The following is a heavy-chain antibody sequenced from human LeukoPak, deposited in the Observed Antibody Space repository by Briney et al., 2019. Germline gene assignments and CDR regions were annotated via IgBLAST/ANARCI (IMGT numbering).Heavy chain of an antibody. Sequence: PGGSLRLSCAASGFTFNNYAMGWVRQAPGKGLEWVSAISGSGGSTYYADSVKGRLTISRDNSKNTLYLQMNSLRAEDTAVYYCAKRGATPASYWGQGTLVTVSS. CDR3: AKRGATPASY. CDR2: ISGSGGST. CDR1: GFTFNNYA. V-gene: IGHV3-23*01. D-gene: IGHD3-10*01. J-gene: IGHJ4*02.